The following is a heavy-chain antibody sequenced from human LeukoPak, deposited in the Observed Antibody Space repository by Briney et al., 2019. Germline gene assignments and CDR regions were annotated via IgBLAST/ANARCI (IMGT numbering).Heavy chain of an antibody. CDR1: GGPISNPN. V-gene: IGHV4-59*08. Sequence: PSETLTLTCTAPGGPISNPNWTWIRQFPGRGLESIGYIYNGTTKYNPSLKSRVTISVDTSKNQFSLKVTSVTAADTAVYYCASVPALWGQGALVTVSS. CDR2: IYNGTT. CDR3: ASVPAL. J-gene: IGHJ4*02.